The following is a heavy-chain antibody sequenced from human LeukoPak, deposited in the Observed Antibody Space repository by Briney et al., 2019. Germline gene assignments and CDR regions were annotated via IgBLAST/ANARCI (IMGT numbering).Heavy chain of an antibody. V-gene: IGHV4-59*01. J-gene: IGHJ4*02. CDR1: GGSISSYY. CDR2: IYYTGST. CDR3: AREVVPAAIFDY. D-gene: IGHD2-2*01. Sequence: SETLSLTCTVSGGSISSYYWSWIRQSPGKGLEWIGYIYYTGSTNYNPSLKSRVTISVDTSRNQFSLKLSSVTTADTAVYYCAREVVPAAIFDYWGQGTLVTVSS.